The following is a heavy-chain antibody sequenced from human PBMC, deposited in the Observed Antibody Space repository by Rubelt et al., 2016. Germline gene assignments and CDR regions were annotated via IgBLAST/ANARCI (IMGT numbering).Heavy chain of an antibody. D-gene: IGHD3-16*01. J-gene: IGHJ4*02. CDR2: INPSGGST. Sequence: INPSGGSTSYAQKFQGRVTMTRDTSTSTAYMELRSLRSDDTAVCYCARVLLYDYVWGSYDYWGQGTLVTVSS. V-gene: IGHV1-46*01. CDR3: ARVLLYDYVWGSYDY.